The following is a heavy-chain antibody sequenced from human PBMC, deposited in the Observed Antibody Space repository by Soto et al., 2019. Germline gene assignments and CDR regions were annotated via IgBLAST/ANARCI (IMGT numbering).Heavy chain of an antibody. Sequence: GGSLRLSCVGSDLSFSSYEMNWVRQAPGRGLEWISYITNSGGDVSYADSVQGRFTISRDNAKDSLYLQMNSLRAEDTAVYYCARGNYYYGVDVWGQGTTVTVSS. V-gene: IGHV3-48*03. CDR3: ARGNYYYGVDV. CDR1: DLSFSSYE. J-gene: IGHJ6*02. CDR2: ITNSGGDV.